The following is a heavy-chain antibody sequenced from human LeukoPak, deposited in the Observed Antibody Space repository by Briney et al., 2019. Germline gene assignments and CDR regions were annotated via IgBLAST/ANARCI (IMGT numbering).Heavy chain of an antibody. CDR3: ARDPAVLWWGPDAFDV. Sequence: GGSLRLSCAASGFTFSSYWMSWVRQAPGKGLEWVANIKQDGSEKYYVDSVKGRFTISRDNAKNSLYLQMNSLRAEDTAVYYCARDPAVLWWGPDAFDVWGQGTMVTVSS. CDR2: IKQDGSEK. D-gene: IGHD2-21*01. CDR1: GFTFSSYW. J-gene: IGHJ3*01. V-gene: IGHV3-7*01.